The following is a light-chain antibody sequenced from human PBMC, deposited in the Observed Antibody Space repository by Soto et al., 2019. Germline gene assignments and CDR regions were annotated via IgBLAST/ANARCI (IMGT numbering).Light chain of an antibody. V-gene: IGKV3D-20*02. Sequence: EIVLTQSPGTLSLSPGDRATLSCRASHSINTSFLAWFQQKPGQAPRLLIYAASTRATGIPDRFSGSASETDFTLTINRLEPEDSAVYYCQQRSNWPWTFGQGTKVDIK. CDR3: QQRSNWPWT. J-gene: IGKJ1*01. CDR1: HSINTSF. CDR2: AAS.